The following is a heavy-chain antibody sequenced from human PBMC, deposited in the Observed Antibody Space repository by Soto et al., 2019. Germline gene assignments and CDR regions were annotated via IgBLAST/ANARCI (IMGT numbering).Heavy chain of an antibody. J-gene: IGHJ4*02. Sequence: SETLSLTCTVSGGSISSSNYYWGWIRQPPGKGLEWIGSIHYSGSTYYNPSLKSRATISVDTSKNQFSLKLSSVTAADTAVYYCARLPLGASTAGGIDHWGQGALVTVSS. D-gene: IGHD6-13*01. V-gene: IGHV4-39*01. CDR2: IHYSGST. CDR3: ARLPLGASTAGGIDH. CDR1: GGSISSSNYY.